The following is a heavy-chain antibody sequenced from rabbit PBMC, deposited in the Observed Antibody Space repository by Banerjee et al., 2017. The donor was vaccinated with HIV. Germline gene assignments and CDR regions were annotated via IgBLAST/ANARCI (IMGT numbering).Heavy chain of an antibody. J-gene: IGHJ4*01. Sequence: QEQLVESGGGLVQPEGSLALTCKASGFDFSSSYYMCWVRQAPGKGLEWIGCIYTGSSGSTWYASWAKGRFTISKTSSTTVTLQMTSLTAADTATYFCARNGGMLDYRLWGQGTLVTVS. CDR1: GFDFSSSYY. CDR3: ARNGGMLDYRL. CDR2: IYTGSSGST. V-gene: IGHV1S45*01. D-gene: IGHD4-2*01.